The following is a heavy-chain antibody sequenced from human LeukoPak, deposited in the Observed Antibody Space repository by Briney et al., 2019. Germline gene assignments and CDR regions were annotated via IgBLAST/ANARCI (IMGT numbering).Heavy chain of an antibody. V-gene: IGHV4-59*01. Sequence: PSEILSLTCTVSGGSISSYYWSWIRQPPGKGLEWMRYIYYSGSTNNNPYLKSRVTISVDTSKNQFSLKLSSVAAADTAVYYCARGGLGYYDSSGYLDGWGQGTLVTVSS. CDR2: IYYSGST. D-gene: IGHD3-22*01. CDR1: GGSISSYY. J-gene: IGHJ4*02. CDR3: ARGGLGYYDSSGYLDG.